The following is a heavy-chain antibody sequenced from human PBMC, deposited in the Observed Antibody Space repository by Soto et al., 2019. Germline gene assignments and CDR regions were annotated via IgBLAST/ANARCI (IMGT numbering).Heavy chain of an antibody. V-gene: IGHV4-31*03. J-gene: IGHJ6*03. CDR2: IYYSGST. D-gene: IGHD6-6*01. CDR3: ARALLVGLYYYNYMDV. Sequence: QVQLQESGPGLVKPSQTLSLTCTVSGGSISSGGYYWSWIRQHPGKGLEWIGYIYYSGSTDYNPYLKSRFTMSVDTSNNLFSMELSSVTAADTAVYDCARALLVGLYYYNYMDVSGKGTTVTVS. CDR1: GGSISSGGYY.